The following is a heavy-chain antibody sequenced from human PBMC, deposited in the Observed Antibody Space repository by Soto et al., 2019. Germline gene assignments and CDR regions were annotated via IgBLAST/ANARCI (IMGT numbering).Heavy chain of an antibody. CDR2: IKQDGSEK. V-gene: IGHV3-7*01. Sequence: GGSLRLSCAASGFTFSSYWMSWVRQAPGKGLEWVANIKQDGSEKYYVDSVKGRFTISRDNAKNSLYLQMNSLRAEDTAVYYCARVGYSYGSYCDYWGQGTLVTVSS. CDR1: GFTFSSYW. CDR3: ARVGYSYGSYCDY. D-gene: IGHD5-18*01. J-gene: IGHJ4*02.